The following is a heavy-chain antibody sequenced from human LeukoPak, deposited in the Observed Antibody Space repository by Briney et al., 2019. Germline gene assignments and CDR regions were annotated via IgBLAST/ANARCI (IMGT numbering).Heavy chain of an antibody. CDR3: ARDYTAASEFCFDY. J-gene: IGHJ4*02. D-gene: IGHD2-15*01. V-gene: IGHV3-21*01. CDR2: ISSSSSYI. Sequence: GGSLRLSCAASGFTFSSYSMNWVRQAPGKGLEWVSSISSSSSYIYHADSVKGRFTISRDNAKNSLYLQMNSLRAEDTAVYYCARDYTAASEFCFDYWGQGTLVTVSS. CDR1: GFTFSSYS.